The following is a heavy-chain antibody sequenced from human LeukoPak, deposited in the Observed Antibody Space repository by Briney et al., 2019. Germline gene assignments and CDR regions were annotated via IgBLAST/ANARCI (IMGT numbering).Heavy chain of an antibody. CDR1: GYTFTGYY. Sequence: ASVKVSCKASGYTFTGYYMHWVRQAPGQGLEWMGWINPNSGGTNYAQKSQGRVTMTRDTSISTAYMGLSRLRSDDTAVYYCASSEKSDDSSGCYYDLDYWGQGTLVTVSS. V-gene: IGHV1-2*02. CDR3: ASSEKSDDSSGCYYDLDY. D-gene: IGHD3-22*01. CDR2: INPNSGGT. J-gene: IGHJ4*02.